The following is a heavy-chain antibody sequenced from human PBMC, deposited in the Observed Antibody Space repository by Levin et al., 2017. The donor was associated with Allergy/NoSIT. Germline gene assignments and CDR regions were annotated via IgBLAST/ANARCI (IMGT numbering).Heavy chain of an antibody. CDR3: AKGRPVLPFDY. CDR1: GFTFSSSA. Sequence: RAGGSLRLSCAASGFTFSSSAMSWVRQAPGKGLEWVSGVTGNGGSTYYADSAKGRFTISRDNSINTLYLQMNTLGAEDTAVYYCAKGRPVLPFDYLGQGTLVTVSS. D-gene: IGHD6-6*01. V-gene: IGHV3-23*01. CDR2: VTGNGGST. J-gene: IGHJ4*02.